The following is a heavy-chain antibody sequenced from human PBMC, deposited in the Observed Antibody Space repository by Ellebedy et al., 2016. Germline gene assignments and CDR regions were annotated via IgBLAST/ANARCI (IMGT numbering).Heavy chain of an antibody. CDR3: ARGGMQYFEY. J-gene: IGHJ4*02. Sequence: GGSLRLSCEASGFTFSSHAMSWVRQAPGKGPEWVSAVVGSGERTFYADSVKGRFTISRDNSKNTLYLQLNSLRAEDTAIYYCARGGMQYFEYWGQGTLVTVSS. V-gene: IGHV3-23*01. CDR2: VVGSGERT. CDR1: GFTFSSHA. D-gene: IGHD2-8*01.